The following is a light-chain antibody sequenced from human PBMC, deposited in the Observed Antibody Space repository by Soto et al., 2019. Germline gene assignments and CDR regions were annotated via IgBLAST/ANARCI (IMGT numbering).Light chain of an antibody. CDR3: AAWADSLNGLVV. CDR1: SSNIGSNT. Sequence: QSVLTQPPSXXXXXXXXXXXSCSGSSSNIGSNTVNWYQQLPGTAPKLLIYSNNQRPSGVPDRFSGSKSGTSASLAISGLQSEDEADYYCAAWADSLNGLVVFGGGTKLTV. J-gene: IGLJ2*01. V-gene: IGLV1-44*01. CDR2: SNN.